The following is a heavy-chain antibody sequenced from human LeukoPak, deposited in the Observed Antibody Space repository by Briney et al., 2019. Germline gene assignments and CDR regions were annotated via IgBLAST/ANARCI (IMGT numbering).Heavy chain of an antibody. Sequence: GGSLRLSCAASGFTFSTFAVSWVRQAPGKGLQWVSAVSGSGRDTYYIDSVKGRFTISRDNSKNTLFLQVDSVRAEDTAVYYCAKGGGWLYYLDYWGQGALVTVSS. CDR1: GFTFSTFA. D-gene: IGHD4-23*01. J-gene: IGHJ4*02. CDR2: VSGSGRDT. V-gene: IGHV3-23*01. CDR3: AKGGGWLYYLDY.